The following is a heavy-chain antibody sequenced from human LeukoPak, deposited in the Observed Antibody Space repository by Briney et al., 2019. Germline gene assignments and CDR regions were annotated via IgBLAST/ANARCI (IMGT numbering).Heavy chain of an antibody. D-gene: IGHD2-15*01. CDR1: GGSISSSSYY. CDR2: IYYSGST. Sequence: SETLSLTCTVSGGSISSSSYYWGWIRQPPGKGLEWNGSIYYSGSTYYNPSLKSRVTISVDTSKNQFSLKLSSVTAADTAVYYCASRPVVAAVNCFDPWGQGTLVTVSS. CDR3: ASRPVVAAVNCFDP. V-gene: IGHV4-39*01. J-gene: IGHJ5*02.